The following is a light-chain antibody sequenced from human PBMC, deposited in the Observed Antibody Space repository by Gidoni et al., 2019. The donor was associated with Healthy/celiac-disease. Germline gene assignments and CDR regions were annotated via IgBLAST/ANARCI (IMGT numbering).Light chain of an antibody. CDR1: SSDVGSYNL. CDR2: EVS. CDR3: CSYAGSSTFE. J-gene: IGLJ2*01. Sequence: QSALPQPASVSGSPGQSITISCTGTSSDVGSYNLVSWYQQHPGKAPKLMIYEVSKRASGVSNRFSGSKSGNTASLTISGLQAEDEADYYCCSYAGSSTFEFGGGTKLTVL. V-gene: IGLV2-23*02.